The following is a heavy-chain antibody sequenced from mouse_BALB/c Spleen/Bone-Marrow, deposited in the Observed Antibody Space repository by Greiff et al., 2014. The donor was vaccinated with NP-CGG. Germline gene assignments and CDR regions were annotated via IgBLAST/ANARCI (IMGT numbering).Heavy chain of an antibody. D-gene: IGHD1-1*01. V-gene: IGHV14-3*02. Sequence: EVQVVESGAELVKPGASVKLSCTASGFNIKDTFMHWVKQRPEQGLEWIGRIDPANGDTKYDPKFQGKATITADTSSNTAYLQLSSLTSEDTAVYYCTEPSFYYGSSYWYFDVWGAGTTVTVSS. J-gene: IGHJ1*01. CDR3: TEPSFYYGSSYWYFDV. CDR1: GFNIKDTF. CDR2: IDPANGDT.